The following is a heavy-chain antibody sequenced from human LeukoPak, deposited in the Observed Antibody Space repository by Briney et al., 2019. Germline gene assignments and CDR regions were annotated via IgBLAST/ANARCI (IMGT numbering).Heavy chain of an antibody. V-gene: IGHV3-7*05. CDR1: GFNFRSYW. D-gene: IGHD3-10*01. J-gene: IGHJ3*02. CDR2: IKPDGSQK. CDR3: VRDGMGGIKAFDM. Sequence: GGSLRLSGVGSGFNFRSYWMSWVRQAPGKGLEWVANIKPDGSQKYFVDSVRGRFTISRDNAKNSVYLQMTSLRAEDTALYYCVRDGMGGIKAFDMWGQGTVVTVSS.